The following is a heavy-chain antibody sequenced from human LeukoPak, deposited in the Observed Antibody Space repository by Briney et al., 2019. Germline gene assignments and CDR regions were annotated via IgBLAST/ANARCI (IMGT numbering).Heavy chain of an antibody. J-gene: IGHJ4*02. D-gene: IGHD6-19*01. CDR1: GFTFSRYW. CDR2: IKEDGGEK. V-gene: IGHV3-7*03. CDR3: ARVSDISVAAYFDY. Sequence: GGSLRLSCAASGFTFSRYWMAWVRQAPGKGLEWVANIKEDGGEKYYVDSVKGRFTISRVNAKNSLYLQMNSLRAEDTALYYCARVSDISVAAYFDYWGQGTLVTVSS.